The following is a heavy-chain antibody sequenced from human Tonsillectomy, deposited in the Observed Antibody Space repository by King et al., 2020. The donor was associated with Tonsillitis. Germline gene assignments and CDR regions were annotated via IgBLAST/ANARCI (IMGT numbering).Heavy chain of an antibody. D-gene: IGHD3-22*01. Sequence: VQLVESGGGLVKPGGSLRLSCAASGFSFSSYSMNWVRQVPGKGLEWVSSISSGSTYIFYADSVRGRFTISRDNAENSLYLQMNSLRAEDTAVYYCARVYDTSGYFGVYWGQGTLVTVSS. CDR1: GFSFSSYS. V-gene: IGHV3-21*01. CDR3: ARVYDTSGYFGVY. CDR2: ISSGSTYI. J-gene: IGHJ4*02.